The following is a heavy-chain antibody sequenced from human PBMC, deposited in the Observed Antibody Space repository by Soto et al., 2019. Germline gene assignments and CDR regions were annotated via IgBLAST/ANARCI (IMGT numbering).Heavy chain of an antibody. CDR2: ISYDGSNQ. CDR3: AKDQASGQGSFDS. J-gene: IGHJ4*02. CDR1: GFTFNIYG. V-gene: IGHV3-30*18. Sequence: SLRLSCAAAGFTFNIYGMHWVRHAPDKGLEWVALISYDGSNQYYADSVKGRFTISRDNSKNTLFLQMNSLRADDTAVYYCAKDQASGQGSFDSWGQGTLVTVS.